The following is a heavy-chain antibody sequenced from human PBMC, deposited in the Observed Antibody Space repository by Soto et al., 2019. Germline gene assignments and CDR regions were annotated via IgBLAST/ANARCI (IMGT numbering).Heavy chain of an antibody. J-gene: IGHJ3*02. CDR1: GYTFTSYG. Sequence: ASVKVSCKASGYTFTSYGISWVRQAPGQGLGWMGWISAYNGNTNYAQKLQGRVTMTTDTSTSTAYMELRSLRSDDTAVYYCARDMLWFGELTDAFDIWGQGTMVTVSS. CDR2: ISAYNGNT. CDR3: ARDMLWFGELTDAFDI. D-gene: IGHD3-10*01. V-gene: IGHV1-18*01.